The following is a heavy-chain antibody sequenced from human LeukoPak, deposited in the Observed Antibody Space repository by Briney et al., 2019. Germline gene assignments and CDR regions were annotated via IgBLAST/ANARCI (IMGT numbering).Heavy chain of an antibody. CDR2: INPNSGGT. V-gene: IGHV1-2*06. J-gene: IGHJ4*02. CDR3: ARGPGYRSGWYSY. Sequence: GSSVKVSCKASGYTFTGYYMHWVRQAPGQGLEWMGRINPNSGGTNYAQKFQGRVTITRDTSISTAYIELSRLRSDDTAVYYCARGPGYRSGWYSYWGQGTLVTVSS. D-gene: IGHD6-19*01. CDR1: GYTFTGYY.